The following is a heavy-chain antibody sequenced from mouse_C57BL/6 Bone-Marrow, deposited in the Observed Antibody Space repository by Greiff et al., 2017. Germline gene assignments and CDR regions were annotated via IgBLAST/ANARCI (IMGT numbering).Heavy chain of an antibody. CDR1: CFYTIDNY. V-gene: IGHV14-4*01. D-gene: IGHD1-1*01. CDR3: TRDYGSSCDFDY. Sequence: VQLQQSAAALVRPGASAVMSCTASCFYTIDNYMLSGKQRPPQGLVWLGWIVPATGDTEYASKFQGKATITADKSSNTAYLQLSSLTSEDTAVYYCTRDYGSSCDFDYWGQGTTLTVSS. CDR2: IVPATGDT. J-gene: IGHJ2*01.